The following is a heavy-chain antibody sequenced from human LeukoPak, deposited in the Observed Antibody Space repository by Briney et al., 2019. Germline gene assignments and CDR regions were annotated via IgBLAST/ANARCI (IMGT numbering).Heavy chain of an antibody. Sequence: GGSLRLSCAASGFSFENYNMNWVRQAPGKGLEWVSAISGSGGSTYYADSVKGRFTISRDNSKNTLYLQMNSLRAEDTAVYYCARETDCSSTSCYEVGSDKYYYYYYMDVWGKGTTVTISS. J-gene: IGHJ6*03. V-gene: IGHV3-23*01. D-gene: IGHD2-2*01. CDR1: GFSFENYN. CDR3: ARETDCSSTSCYEVGSDKYYYYYYMDV. CDR2: ISGSGGST.